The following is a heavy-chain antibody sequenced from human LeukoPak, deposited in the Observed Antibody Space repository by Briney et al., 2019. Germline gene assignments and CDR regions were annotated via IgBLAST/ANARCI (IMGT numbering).Heavy chain of an antibody. CDR2: ISDSGDYT. D-gene: IGHD3-10*01. J-gene: IGHJ6*03. CDR1: GFTFSSYA. CDR3: ASGSGSYRTPYYYMDV. Sequence: PGGSLTLSCAGSGFTFSSYAMSWVRQAPGQGLEWVSVISDSGDYTSYADSVRGRFTISRDNSRNTLYLQMNSLRAEDTAVYYCASGSGSYRTPYYYMDVWGKGTTVTVSS. V-gene: IGHV3-23*01.